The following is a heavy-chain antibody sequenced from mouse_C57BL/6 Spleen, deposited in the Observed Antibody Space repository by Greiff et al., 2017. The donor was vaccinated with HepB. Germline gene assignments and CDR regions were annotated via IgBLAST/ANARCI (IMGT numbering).Heavy chain of an antibody. V-gene: IGHV1-84*01. Sequence: SGPELVKPGASVKISCKASGYNFTDYSITWVKQRPGQGLEWIGWIYPGSGNTQYNEKFKGKATLTVDTSSSTAYMQLSSLTSEDSAIYFCARHAGNWYFDVWGTGTTVTVSS. J-gene: IGHJ1*03. CDR3: ARHAGNWYFDV. CDR1: GYNFTDYS. CDR2: IYPGSGNT.